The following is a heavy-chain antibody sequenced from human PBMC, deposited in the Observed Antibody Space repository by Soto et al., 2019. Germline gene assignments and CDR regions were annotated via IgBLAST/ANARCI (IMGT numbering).Heavy chain of an antibody. V-gene: IGHV3-72*01. D-gene: IGHD4-17*01. Sequence: GGSLRLSCAASGFTFSDHYMDWVRQAPGKGLEWVGRTRNKANSYTTEYAASVKGRFTISRDDSKNSLYLQMNSLKTEDTAVYYCARVYGDYVFDYWGQGTLVTVSS. J-gene: IGHJ4*02. CDR1: GFTFSDHY. CDR3: ARVYGDYVFDY. CDR2: TRNKANSYTT.